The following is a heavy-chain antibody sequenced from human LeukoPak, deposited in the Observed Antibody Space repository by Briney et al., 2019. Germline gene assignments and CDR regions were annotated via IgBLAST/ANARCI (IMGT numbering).Heavy chain of an antibody. CDR2: ISDNGGHT. V-gene: IGHV3-64D*08. Sequence: GGSLRLSCSVSGFTFSIYAMHWVRQAPGKGLEYVSAISDNGGHTYYADSVKGRFTISRDNSKNTLYLQMSSVTIEDTAVYYCVKEAGGVRGVVGFGDAFDFRGQGRLVSVSS. CDR3: VKEAGGVRGVVGFGDAFDF. J-gene: IGHJ3*01. D-gene: IGHD3-10*01. CDR1: GFTFSIYA.